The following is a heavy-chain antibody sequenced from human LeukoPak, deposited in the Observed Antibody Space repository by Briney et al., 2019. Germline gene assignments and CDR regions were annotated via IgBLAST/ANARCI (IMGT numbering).Heavy chain of an antibody. Sequence: GASVKVSCKASGYTFTSYGISWVRQAPGQGLEWMGWISAYNGSTNYAQKLQGRVTMTTDTSASTAYMELSSLRSEDTAVYYCARALLGGRYNWFDPWGQGTLVTVSS. J-gene: IGHJ5*02. D-gene: IGHD3-3*02. V-gene: IGHV1-18*01. CDR1: GYTFTSYG. CDR3: ARALLGGRYNWFDP. CDR2: ISAYNGST.